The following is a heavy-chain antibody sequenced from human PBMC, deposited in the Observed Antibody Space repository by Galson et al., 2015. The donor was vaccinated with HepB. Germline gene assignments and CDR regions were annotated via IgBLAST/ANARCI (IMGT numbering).Heavy chain of an antibody. D-gene: IGHD6-19*01. CDR1: GFTFSSYG. V-gene: IGHV3-30*18. J-gene: IGHJ4*02. Sequence: SLRLSCAASGFTFSSYGMHWVRQAPGKGLEWVAVISYDGSNKYYADPVKGRFTISRDNSKNTLYLQMNSLRAEDTAVYYCAKDFTEAVAEPFDYWGQGTLVTVSS. CDR2: ISYDGSNK. CDR3: AKDFTEAVAEPFDY.